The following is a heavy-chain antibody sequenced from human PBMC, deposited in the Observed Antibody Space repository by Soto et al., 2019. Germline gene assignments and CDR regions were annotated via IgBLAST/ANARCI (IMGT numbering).Heavy chain of an antibody. CDR3: AREEGELGYCSSTSFYGQYAFDL. CDR2: IYSGGST. J-gene: IGHJ3*01. CDR1: GFTVSSNY. V-gene: IGHV3-53*02. Sequence: EVQLVETGGGLIQPGGSLRLSCAASGFTVSSNYMSWVRQAPGKGLECVSVIYSGGSTYYADSVKCRFTISRDNSKNTRYLQMNSLRAEDTAVYYCAREEGELGYCSSTSFYGQYAFDLWSQGTLVTVSS. D-gene: IGHD2-2*01.